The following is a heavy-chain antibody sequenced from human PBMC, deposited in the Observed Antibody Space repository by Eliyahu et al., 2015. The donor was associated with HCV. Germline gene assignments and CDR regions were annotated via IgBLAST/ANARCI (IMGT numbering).Heavy chain of an antibody. CDR3: ARCPYGDYSPYWYFDL. V-gene: IGHV1-69*01. CDR2: IIPIFGTA. Sequence: GGIIPIFGTANYAQKFQGRVTITADESTSTAYMELSSLRSEDTAVYYCARCPYGDYSPYWYFDLWGRGTLVTVSS. J-gene: IGHJ2*01. D-gene: IGHD4-17*01.